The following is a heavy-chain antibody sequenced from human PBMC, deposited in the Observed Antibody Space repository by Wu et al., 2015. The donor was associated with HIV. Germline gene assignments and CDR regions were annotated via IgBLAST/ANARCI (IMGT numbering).Heavy chain of an antibody. Sequence: QVQLVQSGAEVRKPGASVKVSCKASGYTFTGYYMHWVRQAPGQGLEWMGWINPNSGGTNYAQKFQGRVTMTRDTSISTAYMXLSRLRSGDTAVYYCARLSFNLYCMLDSCSDYSGPREPWVTVSS. CDR2: INPNSGGT. V-gene: IGHV1-2*02. D-gene: IGHD2-15*01. CDR1: GYTFTGYY. J-gene: IGHJ4*03. CDR3: ARLSFNLYCMLDSCSDY.